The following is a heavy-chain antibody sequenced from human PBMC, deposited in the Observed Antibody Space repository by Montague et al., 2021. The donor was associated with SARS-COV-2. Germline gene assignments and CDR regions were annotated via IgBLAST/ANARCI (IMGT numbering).Heavy chain of an antibody. Sequence: SETLSLTCTVSGGSISSSSYYWGWIRPPPGKGPEWLGSIYYSATTXSNPSLRSRVSISVDTSKNPFSLRLSSVTAADTAVFYCARVDAGDWYFDLWGRGTPVTVSS. J-gene: IGHJ2*01. CDR2: IYYSATT. V-gene: IGHV4-39*01. CDR1: GGSISSSSYY. CDR3: ARVDAGDWYFDL. D-gene: IGHD2-8*01.